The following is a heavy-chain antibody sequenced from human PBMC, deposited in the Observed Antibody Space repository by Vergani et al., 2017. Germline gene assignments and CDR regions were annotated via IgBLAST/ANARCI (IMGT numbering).Heavy chain of an antibody. Sequence: QVTLKESGPVLVKPTETLTLTCTVSGFSLSNARMGVSWIRQPPGKALEWLAHIFSNDEKSYSTSLMSRLTISKDTSKSQVVLTMTNMDPVDTATYYCARIHKGYGPEDYWGQGTLVTVSS. CDR2: IFSNDEK. V-gene: IGHV2-26*01. CDR1: GFSLSNARMG. J-gene: IGHJ4*02. D-gene: IGHD5-18*01. CDR3: ARIHKGYGPEDY.